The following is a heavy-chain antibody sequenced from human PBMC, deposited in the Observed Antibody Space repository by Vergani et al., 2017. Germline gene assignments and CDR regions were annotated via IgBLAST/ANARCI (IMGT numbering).Heavy chain of an antibody. Sequence: EVQLLESGGGLVQPGGSLRFSCAASGFTFSSYAMSWVRQAPGKGLEWVSTISGSGGGTYYADSVKGRFTISRDNSKNTLYLQMNSLRAEDTAVYYCARHLPADWNDEGNWFDPWGQGTLVTVSS. CDR1: GFTFSSYA. CDR2: ISGSGGGT. V-gene: IGHV3-23*01. J-gene: IGHJ5*02. D-gene: IGHD1-1*01. CDR3: ARHLPADWNDEGNWFDP.